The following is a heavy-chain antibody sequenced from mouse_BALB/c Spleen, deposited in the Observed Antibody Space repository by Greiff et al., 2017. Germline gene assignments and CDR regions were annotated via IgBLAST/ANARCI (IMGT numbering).Heavy chain of an antibody. CDR1: GYTFTDYE. V-gene: IGHV1-15*01. J-gene: IGHJ4*01. CDR3: TRGGVRRYAMDY. D-gene: IGHD2-14*01. CDR2: IDPETGGT. Sequence: VQLVESGAELVRPGASVTLSCKASGYTFTDYEMHWVKQTPVHGLEWIGAIDPETGGTAYNQKFKGKATLTADKSSSTAYMELRSLTSEDSAVYYCTRGGVRRYAMDYWGQGTSVTVSS.